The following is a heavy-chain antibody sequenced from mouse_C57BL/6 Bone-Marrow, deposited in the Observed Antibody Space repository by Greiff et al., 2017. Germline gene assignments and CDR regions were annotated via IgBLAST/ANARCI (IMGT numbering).Heavy chain of an antibody. CDR2: ISSGSSTI. D-gene: IGHD2-10*01. Sequence: EVHLVESGGGLVKPGGSLKLSCAASGFTFSDYGMHWVRQAPEKGLEWVAYISSGSSTIYYADTVKGRFTISRDNAKNTLFLQRTSLRSEDTAMYYCAREAYYFYAMDYWGQGTSVTVSS. CDR3: AREAYYFYAMDY. V-gene: IGHV5-17*01. J-gene: IGHJ4*01. CDR1: GFTFSDYG.